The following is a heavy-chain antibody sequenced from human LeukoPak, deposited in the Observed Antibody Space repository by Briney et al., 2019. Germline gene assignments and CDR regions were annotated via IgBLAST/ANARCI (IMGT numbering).Heavy chain of an antibody. CDR1: GYTFTSYG. CDR3: ASNQLGDYYYYGMDV. D-gene: IGHD1-14*01. CDR2: ISAYNGNT. Sequence: ASVKVSCKASGYTFTSYGISWVRQAPGQGLEWMGWISAYNGNTNYAQKLQGRVTMTTDTSTSTDYMELRSLRSDDTAVYYCASNQLGDYYYYGMDVWGQGTTVTVSS. V-gene: IGHV1-18*01. J-gene: IGHJ6*02.